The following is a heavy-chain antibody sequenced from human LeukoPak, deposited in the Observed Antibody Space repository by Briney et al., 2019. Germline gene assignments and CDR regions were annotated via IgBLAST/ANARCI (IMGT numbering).Heavy chain of an antibody. CDR1: GFTFSSYW. V-gene: IGHV3-7*01. CDR2: IKQDGSEK. J-gene: IGHJ4*02. D-gene: IGHD5-18*01. CDR3: AREPWIQLWLREYYFDY. Sequence: GGSLRLSCAVSGFTFSSYWMSWVRQAPGKGLEWVANIKQDGSEKYYVDSVKGRFTISRDNAKNSLYLQMNSLRAEDTAVYYCAREPWIQLWLREYYFDYWGQGTLVTVSS.